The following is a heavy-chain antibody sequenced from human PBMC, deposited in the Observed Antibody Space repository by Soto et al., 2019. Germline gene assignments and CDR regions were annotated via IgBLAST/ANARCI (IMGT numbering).Heavy chain of an antibody. V-gene: IGHV3-30*18. Sequence: GGSLRRSCAASGFTFSSYGMHWVRQAPGKGLERVGVISYDGSNKYYADSVKGRFTISRDNSKNTLYLQMNSLRAEDTAVYYCAKDGGTDCSGGSCYSGPYNWFDPWGQGPLVTVSS. CDR1: GFTFSSYG. CDR3: AKDGGTDCSGGSCYSGPYNWFDP. J-gene: IGHJ5*02. D-gene: IGHD2-15*01. CDR2: ISYDGSNK.